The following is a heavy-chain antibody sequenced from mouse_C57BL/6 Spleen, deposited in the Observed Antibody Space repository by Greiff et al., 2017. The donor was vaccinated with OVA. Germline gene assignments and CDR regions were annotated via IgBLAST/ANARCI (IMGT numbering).Heavy chain of an antibody. V-gene: IGHV5-12*01. CDR1: GFTFSDYY. CDR2: ISNGGGST. D-gene: IGHD1-1*01. CDR3: ARGGSSPYGNYDYAMDY. Sequence: EVMLVESGGGLVQPGGSLKLSCAASGFTFSDYYMYWVRQTPEKRLEWVAYISNGGGSTYYPDTVKGRFTISRDNAKNTLYLQMSRLKSEDTAMYYCARGGSSPYGNYDYAMDYWGQGTSVTVSS. J-gene: IGHJ4*01.